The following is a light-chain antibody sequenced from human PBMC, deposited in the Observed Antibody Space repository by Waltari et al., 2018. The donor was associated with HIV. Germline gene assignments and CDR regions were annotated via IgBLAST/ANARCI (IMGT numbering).Light chain of an antibody. Sequence: QSALTQPASVSGSPGKSITISCPGTSTDVGGYKYVSWYQQHPGKAPKVVIYEVSNRPSGVSNRFSGSKSGNTASLTISGLQAEDEADYYCSSYASTSTRVFGGGTKLTVL. CDR2: EVS. V-gene: IGLV2-14*01. CDR3: SSYASTSTRV. CDR1: STDVGGYKY. J-gene: IGLJ3*02.